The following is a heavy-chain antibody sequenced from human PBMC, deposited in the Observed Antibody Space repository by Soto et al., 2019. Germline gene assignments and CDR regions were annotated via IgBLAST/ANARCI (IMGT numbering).Heavy chain of an antibody. V-gene: IGHV4-38-2*01. CDR1: GYSIGGGYY. J-gene: IGHJ4*02. Sequence: PETMSLTCDVSGYSIGGGYYWGWIRPTPGKGLEWIGSIYHSGSTYYNPSLKSRVIVSVDTSKNQFAVELSYSYAAQTAVYHFTSSPVDPVYYFEYWGQGTVV. CDR3: TSSPVDPVYYFEY. CDR2: IYHSGST.